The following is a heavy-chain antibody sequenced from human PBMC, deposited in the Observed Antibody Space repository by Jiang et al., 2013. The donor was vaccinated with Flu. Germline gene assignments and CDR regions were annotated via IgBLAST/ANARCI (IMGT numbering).Heavy chain of an antibody. CDR2: IWPDDSDA. V-gene: IGHV5-51*01. CDR1: GYSFSSYW. D-gene: IGHD2-15*01. CDR3: TSYCSGGTCAFDI. Sequence: GAEVKKPGESLKISCKGSGYSFSSYWIGWVRQMPGKGLEWMGIIWPDDSDARYSPSFQGQVTISVDKSISTAYLQWSSLKASDTAMYYCTSYCSGGTCAFDIWGQGQWSPSLQ. J-gene: IGHJ3*02.